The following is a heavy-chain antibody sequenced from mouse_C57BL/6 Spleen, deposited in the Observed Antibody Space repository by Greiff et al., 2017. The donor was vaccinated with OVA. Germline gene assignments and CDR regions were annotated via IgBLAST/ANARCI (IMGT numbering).Heavy chain of an antibody. CDR3: TRGQVYAMDY. J-gene: IGHJ4*01. CDR1: GFNIKDDY. Sequence: VQLQQSGAELVRPGASVKLSCTASGFNIKDDYMHWVKQRPEQGLEWIGWIDPENGDTEYASKFQGKATITADTSSNTAYLQLSSLTSEDTAVYYCTRGQVYAMDYWGQGTSVTVSS. V-gene: IGHV14-4*01. CDR2: IDPENGDT.